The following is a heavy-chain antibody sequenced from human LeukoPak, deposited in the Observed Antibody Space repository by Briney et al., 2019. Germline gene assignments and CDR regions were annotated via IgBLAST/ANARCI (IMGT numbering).Heavy chain of an antibody. D-gene: IGHD3-3*01. CDR1: GYTFTSYG. V-gene: IGHV1-18*01. Sequence: ASVKVSCKASGYTFTSYGISWVRQAPGQGLEWMGWISAYNGNTNYAQKLQGRVTMTTDTSTSTAYMELRSLRSDDTAVYYCARPGITIFGVEKPAVFDIWGQGTMVTVSS. CDR2: ISAYNGNT. J-gene: IGHJ3*02. CDR3: ARPGITIFGVEKPAVFDI.